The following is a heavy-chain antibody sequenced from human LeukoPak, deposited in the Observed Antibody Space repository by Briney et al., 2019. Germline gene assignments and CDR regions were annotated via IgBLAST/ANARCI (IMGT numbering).Heavy chain of an antibody. V-gene: IGHV3-15*01. CDR2: IKSKTDGGTT. D-gene: IGHD2-21*02. J-gene: IGHJ4*02. CDR3: TTDNTAYYFDY. CDR1: GFTFSSYA. Sequence: GGSLRLSCAASGFTFSSYAMSWVRQAPGKGLEWVGRIKSKTDGGTTDYAAPVKGRFTISRDDSKNTLYLQMNSLKTEDTAVYYCTTDNTAYYFDYWGQGTLVTVSS.